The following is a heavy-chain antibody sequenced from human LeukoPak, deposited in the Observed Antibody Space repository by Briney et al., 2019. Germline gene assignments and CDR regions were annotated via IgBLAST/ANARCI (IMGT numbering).Heavy chain of an antibody. J-gene: IGHJ2*01. Sequence: ASVKVSCKASAYTFTGHYMHWVRQAPGQGLEWMGWINPNSGDTNYAQKFQGRVTMTRDTSISTAYMELSRLTSDDTAVFYCARAGVLDWYFDLWGRGTLVTVSS. CDR1: AYTFTGHY. D-gene: IGHD6-13*01. V-gene: IGHV1-2*02. CDR2: INPNSGDT. CDR3: ARAGVLDWYFDL.